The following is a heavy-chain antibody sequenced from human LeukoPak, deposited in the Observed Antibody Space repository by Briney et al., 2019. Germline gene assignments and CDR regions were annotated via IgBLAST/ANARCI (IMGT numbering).Heavy chain of an antibody. J-gene: IGHJ4*02. Sequence: SVKVSCKASGGTFSSYAISWVRQAPGQGLEWMGRIIPILGIANYAQKFQGRVTITADNSTSTAYMELSSLRSEDTAVYYCARGTTRLPFDYWGQGTLVTVSS. CDR1: GGTFSSYA. D-gene: IGHD1-7*01. CDR3: ARGTTRLPFDY. CDR2: IIPILGIA. V-gene: IGHV1-69*04.